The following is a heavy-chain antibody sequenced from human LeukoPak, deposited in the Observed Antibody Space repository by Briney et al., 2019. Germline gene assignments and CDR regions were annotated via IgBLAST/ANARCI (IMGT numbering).Heavy chain of an antibody. Sequence: SETLSLTCTVSGGSVSSYYWIWIRQPPGKGLEWIGYIHYSGSTNYNPSLKSRVTISLDTSKNQFSLKLSSVTAADTAVYYCGRGLFSQRSYWGQGTLATVSS. CDR3: GRGLFSQRSY. J-gene: IGHJ4*02. CDR1: GGSVSSYY. D-gene: IGHD4-17*01. V-gene: IGHV4-59*02. CDR2: IHYSGST.